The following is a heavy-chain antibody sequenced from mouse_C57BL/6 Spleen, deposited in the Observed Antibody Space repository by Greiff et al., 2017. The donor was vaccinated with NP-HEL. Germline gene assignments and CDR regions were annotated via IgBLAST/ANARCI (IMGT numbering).Heavy chain of an antibody. CDR1: GYAFSSYW. Sequence: QVQLKQSGAELVKPGASVKISCKASGYAFSSYWMNWVKQRPGKGLEWIGQIYPGDGDTNYNGKFKGKATLTADKSSSTAYMQLSSLTSEDSAVYFCASPNYSKPWFAYWGQGTLVTVSA. CDR3: ASPNYSKPWFAY. V-gene: IGHV1-80*01. CDR2: IYPGDGDT. D-gene: IGHD2-5*01. J-gene: IGHJ3*01.